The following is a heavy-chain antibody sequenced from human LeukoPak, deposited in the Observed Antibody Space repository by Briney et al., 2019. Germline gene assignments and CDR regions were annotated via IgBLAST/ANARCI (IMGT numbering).Heavy chain of an antibody. J-gene: IGHJ5*02. CDR2: ISAYNGNT. Sequence: ASVKVSCKASGYTFTSYDINWVRQATGQGLEWMGWISAYNGNTNYAQKLQGRVTMTADTSTSTAYMELRSLRSDDTAVYYCARDPYSSSWYNWFDPWGQGTLVTVSS. D-gene: IGHD6-13*01. CDR3: ARDPYSSSWYNWFDP. V-gene: IGHV1-18*01. CDR1: GYTFTSYD.